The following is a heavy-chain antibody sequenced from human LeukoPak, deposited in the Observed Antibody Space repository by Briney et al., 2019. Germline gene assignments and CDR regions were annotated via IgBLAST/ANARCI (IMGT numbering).Heavy chain of an antibody. D-gene: IGHD6-13*01. Sequence: GGSLRLSCAASGFTFSSYGMHWVRQAPGKGLEWVAFIRYDGSNKYYADSVKGRFTISRDNSKNTLYLQMNSLRSEDTAVYYCARASGSSWVFKTPYYFDYWGQGTLVTVSS. V-gene: IGHV3-30*02. CDR2: IRYDGSNK. CDR1: GFTFSSYG. J-gene: IGHJ4*02. CDR3: ARASGSSWVFKTPYYFDY.